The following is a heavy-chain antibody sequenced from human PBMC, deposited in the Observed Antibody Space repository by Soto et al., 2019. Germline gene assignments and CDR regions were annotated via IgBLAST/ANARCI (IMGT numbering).Heavy chain of an antibody. D-gene: IGHD2-15*01. Sequence: WVRQPPGKGLEWMGIIYPGDSDTRYSPSFQGQVTISADKSISTAYLQWSSLKASDTAMYYCARADAVVVVAATQVYFDYWGQGTLVTVSS. V-gene: IGHV5-51*01. CDR2: IYPGDSDT. CDR3: ARADAVVVVAATQVYFDY. J-gene: IGHJ4*02.